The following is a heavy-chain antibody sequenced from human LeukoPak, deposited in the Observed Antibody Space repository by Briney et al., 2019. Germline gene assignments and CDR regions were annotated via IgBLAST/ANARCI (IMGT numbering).Heavy chain of an antibody. CDR3: ARDPSIAAAGNFDY. J-gene: IGHJ4*02. D-gene: IGHD6-13*01. CDR1: GYTLTELS. Sequence: ASVKVSCKVSGYTLTELSMHWVRQAPGKGLEWMGGFDPEDGETIYAQKFQGRVTMTEDTSTSTAYMELRSLRSDDTAVYYCARDPSIAAAGNFDYWGQGTLVTVSS. CDR2: FDPEDGET. V-gene: IGHV1-24*01.